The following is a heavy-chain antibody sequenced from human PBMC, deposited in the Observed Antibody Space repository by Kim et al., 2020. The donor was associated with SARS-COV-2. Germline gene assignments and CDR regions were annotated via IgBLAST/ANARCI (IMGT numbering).Heavy chain of an antibody. J-gene: IGHJ4*02. CDR3: AKEGTRGQQLVD. CDR1: GFTFSSYG. Sequence: GGSLRLSCAASGFTFSSYGMHWVRQAPGKGLEWVAVIWYDGSNKYYADSVKGRFTISRDNSKNTLYLQMNSLRAEDTAVYYCAKEGTRGQQLVDWGQGTLVTVSS. D-gene: IGHD6-13*01. V-gene: IGHV3-33*06. CDR2: IWYDGSNK.